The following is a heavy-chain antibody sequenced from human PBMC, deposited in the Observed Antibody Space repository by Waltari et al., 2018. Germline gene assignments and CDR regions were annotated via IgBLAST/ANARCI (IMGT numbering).Heavy chain of an antibody. CDR3: GSGRIAVAAGFDS. CDR2: SNHSGDS. V-gene: IGHV4-34*02. CDR1: GGSFSGYY. D-gene: IGHD6-19*01. Sequence: QVQLQQWGAGLLKPSETLSLTCAVYGGSFSGYYWTWIRQPPGEGREWIGESNHSGDSNYNPSLKMRFTIALARSKNQFSLKVTSVAAADAAEYWCGSGRIAVAAGFDSWGRGTLVTVSS. J-gene: IGHJ4*02.